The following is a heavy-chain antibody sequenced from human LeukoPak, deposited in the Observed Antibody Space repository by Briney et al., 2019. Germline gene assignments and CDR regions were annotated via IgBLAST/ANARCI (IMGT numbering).Heavy chain of an antibody. CDR1: GYTFSTYG. V-gene: IGHV1-18*01. Sequence: ASVKVSCKASGYTFSTYGISWLRQAPGQGPEWMGWISAYNGNTNYAQKLQGRVTMTTDTSTSTAYMELRSLRSDDTAVYYCARDLIVATNRPPVLEYWGQGTLVTVSS. CDR2: ISAYNGNT. D-gene: IGHD5-12*01. J-gene: IGHJ4*02. CDR3: ARDLIVATNRPPVLEY.